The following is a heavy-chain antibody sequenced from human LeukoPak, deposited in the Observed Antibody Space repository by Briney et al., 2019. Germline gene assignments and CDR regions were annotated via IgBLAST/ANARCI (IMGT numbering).Heavy chain of an antibody. D-gene: IGHD3-22*01. J-gene: IGHJ4*02. CDR2: IKSKTDGGTT. Sequence: KSGGSLRLSCAASGFTFSNAWMNWVRQAPGKGLEWVGRIKSKTDGGTTDYAAPVKGRFTISRDDSKNTLYLQMNSLKTEDTAVYYCTTDSYYDSSGYYVNWGQGTLVTVSS. V-gene: IGHV3-15*07. CDR3: TTDSYYDSSGYYVN. CDR1: GFTFSNAW.